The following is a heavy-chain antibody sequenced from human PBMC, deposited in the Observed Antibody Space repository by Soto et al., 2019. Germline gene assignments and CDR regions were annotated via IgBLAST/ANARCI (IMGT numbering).Heavy chain of an antibody. D-gene: IGHD6-19*01. CDR1: AGPPYGFL. Sequence: PFVTPSPPCCVCAGPPYGFLWSWVRQSPGKGLEWLGYVYYTGSTNYSPSLRSRVSISVDTSKNEFSLRLGSVTAADTAVYFCARSVAVPGAHIDYWGQGTQVTVSS. V-gene: IGHV4-59*01. CDR3: ARSVAVPGAHIDY. J-gene: IGHJ4*02. CDR2: VYYTGST.